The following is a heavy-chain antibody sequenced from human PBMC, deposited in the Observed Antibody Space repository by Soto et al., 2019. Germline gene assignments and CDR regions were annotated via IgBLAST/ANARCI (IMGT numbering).Heavy chain of an antibody. CDR3: ARRYDSSGYYARGGAFDI. V-gene: IGHV1-69*01. CDR2: IIPIFGTA. Sequence: QVQLVQSGAEVKKPGSSVKVSCRASGGTFSSYAISWVRQAPGQGLEWMGGIIPIFGTANYAQKLQGRVTITADESTSTAYMELSSLRSEDTAVYYCARRYDSSGYYARGGAFDIWGQGTMVTVSS. D-gene: IGHD3-22*01. CDR1: GGTFSSYA. J-gene: IGHJ3*02.